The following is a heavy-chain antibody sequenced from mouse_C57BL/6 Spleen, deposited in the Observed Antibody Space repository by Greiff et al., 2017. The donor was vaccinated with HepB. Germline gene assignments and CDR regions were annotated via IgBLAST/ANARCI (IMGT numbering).Heavy chain of an antibody. D-gene: IGHD2-12*01. Sequence: VQLQQPGAELVKPGASVKLSCKASGYTFTSYWMHWVKQRPGQGLEWIGMIHPNSGSTNYNEKFKSKATLTVDKSSSTAYMQLSSLTSEDSAVYYCARKGLLYGSMDYWGQGTSVTVSS. CDR1: GYTFTSYW. CDR2: IHPNSGST. V-gene: IGHV1-64*01. CDR3: ARKGLLYGSMDY. J-gene: IGHJ4*01.